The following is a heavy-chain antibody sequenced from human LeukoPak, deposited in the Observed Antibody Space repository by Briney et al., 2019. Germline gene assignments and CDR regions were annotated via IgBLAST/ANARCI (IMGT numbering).Heavy chain of an antibody. CDR1: GGSISSGSYY. CDR2: IYYSGST. V-gene: IGHV4-30-4*01. CDR3: ARDRISDYVIYGMDV. J-gene: IGHJ6*04. Sequence: SETLSLTCTVSGGSISSGSYYWSWIRQPPGKGLEWIGYIYYSGSTYYNPSLKSRVTISVDTSKNQFSLKLSSVTAADTAVYYCARDRISDYVIYGMDVWGKGTTVTVSS. D-gene: IGHD4-17*01.